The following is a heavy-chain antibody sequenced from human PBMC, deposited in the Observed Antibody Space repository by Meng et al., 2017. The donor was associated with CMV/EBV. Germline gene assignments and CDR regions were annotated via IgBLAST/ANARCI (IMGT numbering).Heavy chain of an antibody. V-gene: IGHV3-48*04. CDR1: GFTFSSYS. J-gene: IGHJ4*02. CDR2: ISSSSSTI. CDR3: ARDLPFGFLERLDY. D-gene: IGHD3-3*01. Sequence: GESLKISCAASGFTFSSYSMNWVRQAPGKGLEWVSYISSSSSTIYYADSVKGRFTISRDNAKNSLYLQMNSLRAEDTAVYYCARDLPFGFLERLDYWGQGTRVTVSS.